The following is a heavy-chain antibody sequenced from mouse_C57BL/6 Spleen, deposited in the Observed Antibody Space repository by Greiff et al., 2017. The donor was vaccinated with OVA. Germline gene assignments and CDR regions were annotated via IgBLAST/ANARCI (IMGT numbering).Heavy chain of an antibody. CDR1: GYTFTSYW. CDR2: IDPSDSYT. D-gene: IGHD2-3*01. V-gene: IGHV1-59*01. J-gene: IGHJ2*01. CDR3: APRGLLPFYFDY. Sequence: VQLQQPGAELVRPGTSVKLSCKASGYTFTSYWMHWVKQRPGQGLEWIGVIDPSDSYTNYNQKFKGKATLTVDTSSSTAYMQLSSLTSEDSAVYYCAPRGLLPFYFDYWGQGTTLTVSS.